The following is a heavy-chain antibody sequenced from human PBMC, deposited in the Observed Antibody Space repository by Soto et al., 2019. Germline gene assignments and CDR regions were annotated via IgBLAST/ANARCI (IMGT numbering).Heavy chain of an antibody. Sequence: QVQLVPSGAEGKKPGSSVQVSCKASGGTFSSYAISWVRQAPGQGLEWMGGIIPIFGTANYAQQFQGRVTITADESTSTAYMELSSLSSEDTAVYYCARDRVGWFDPWGQGTLVTVSS. CDR3: ARDRVGWFDP. CDR1: GGTFSSYA. D-gene: IGHD2-15*01. J-gene: IGHJ5*02. V-gene: IGHV1-69*01. CDR2: IIPIFGTA.